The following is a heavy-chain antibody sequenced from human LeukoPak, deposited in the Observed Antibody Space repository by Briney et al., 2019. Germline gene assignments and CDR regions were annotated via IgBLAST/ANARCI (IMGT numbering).Heavy chain of an antibody. D-gene: IGHD4-23*01. CDR2: ISGSGGST. CDR3: AKETTVVRFDY. CDR1: GFSFRNYW. Sequence: GGSLRLSCVASGFSFRNYWMSWVRQAPGKGLEWVSAISGSGGSTYYADSVKGRFTISRDNSKNTLYLQMNSLRAEDTAVYYCAKETTVVRFDYWGQGTLVTVSS. J-gene: IGHJ4*02. V-gene: IGHV3-23*01.